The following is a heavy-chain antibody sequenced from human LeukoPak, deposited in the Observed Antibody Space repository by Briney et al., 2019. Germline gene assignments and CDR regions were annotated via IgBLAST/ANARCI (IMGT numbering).Heavy chain of an antibody. CDR2: VHYTGST. V-gene: IGHV4-59*08. D-gene: IGHD6-19*01. J-gene: IGHJ4*02. Sequence: PSETLSLTCTVSGGSISSNYWSWIRQPPGKGLEWIGYVHYTGSTNYNPSLKSRVSISVDTSKNKFSLKLNSVTAADTAVYYCAGGPQWLAFEYWGQGTLVIVSS. CDR3: AGGPQWLAFEY. CDR1: GGSISSNY.